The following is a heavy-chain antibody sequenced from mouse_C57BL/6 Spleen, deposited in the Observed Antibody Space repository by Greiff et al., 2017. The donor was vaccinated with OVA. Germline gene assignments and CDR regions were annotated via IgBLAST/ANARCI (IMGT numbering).Heavy chain of an antibody. J-gene: IGHJ2*01. D-gene: IGHD1-2*01. V-gene: IGHV1-69*01. CDR2: IDPSDSYT. CDR1: GYTFTSYW. Sequence: QVQLQQPGAELVMPGASVKLSCKASGYTFTSYWMHWVKQRPGQGLEWIGEIDPSDSYTNYNQKFKGKSTLTVDKSSSTAYMQLSSLTSEDSAVYYSARPAIGPYYFDYWGQGTTLTVSS. CDR3: ARPAIGPYYFDY.